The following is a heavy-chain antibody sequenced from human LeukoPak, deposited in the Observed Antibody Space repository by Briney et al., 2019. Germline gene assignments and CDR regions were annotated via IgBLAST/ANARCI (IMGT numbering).Heavy chain of an antibody. V-gene: IGHV1-2*02. J-gene: IGHJ4*02. CDR3: ARDYSSGWSQDY. CDR2: INPNSGGT. D-gene: IGHD6-19*01. Sequence: ASVKVSCKASGYTLTGYYMHWVRQAPGQGLEWMEWINPNSGGTNYAQKFQGRVTMTRDTSISTAYMELSRLRSDDTAVYYCARDYSSGWSQDYWGQGTLVTVSS. CDR1: GYTLTGYY.